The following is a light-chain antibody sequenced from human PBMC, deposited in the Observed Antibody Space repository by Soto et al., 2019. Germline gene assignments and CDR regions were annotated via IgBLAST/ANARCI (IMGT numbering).Light chain of an antibody. V-gene: IGKV3-11*01. J-gene: IGKJ3*01. CDR2: DAS. Sequence: EIVLTQSPATLSLSPGERATLSCRASQSVSSYLAWYQQKPGQAPRLLIYDASNRATGIPARFSGSGSGTDFTLTISSLEPEDFAVYYCQQRSNCPPLFTFGRGTKVDIK. CDR1: QSVSSY. CDR3: QQRSNCPPLFT.